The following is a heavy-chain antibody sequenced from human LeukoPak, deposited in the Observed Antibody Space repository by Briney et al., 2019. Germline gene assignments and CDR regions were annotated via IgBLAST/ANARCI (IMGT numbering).Heavy chain of an antibody. CDR3: ARNDSVAGTTFDY. J-gene: IGHJ4*02. CDR2: INHSGSN. D-gene: IGHD6-19*01. CDR1: GGPLSGYY. V-gene: IGHV4-34*01. Sequence: PSDTLSLTRAVYGGPLSGYYWRWIRHPPGKGLVWVEEINHSGSNKYNPSLKRGVSISVDTSKKQFSLKLSAVTAADTAVYYCARNDSVAGTTFDYWGQGTLVTVSS.